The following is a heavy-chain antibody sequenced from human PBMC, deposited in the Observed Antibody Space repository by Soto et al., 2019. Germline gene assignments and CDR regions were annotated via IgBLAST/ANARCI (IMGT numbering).Heavy chain of an antibody. D-gene: IGHD6-19*01. CDR3: ARAVAVAADFDY. J-gene: IGHJ4*02. CDR1: GYTFTSYS. CDR2: INPYNGNT. Sequence: ASVKVSCKASGYTFTSYSISWVRQAPGQGLEWMGWINPYNGNTNYAQKFQGRVTITRDTSASTAYMELSSLRSEDTAVYYCARAVAVAADFDYWGQGTLVTVS. V-gene: IGHV1-18*01.